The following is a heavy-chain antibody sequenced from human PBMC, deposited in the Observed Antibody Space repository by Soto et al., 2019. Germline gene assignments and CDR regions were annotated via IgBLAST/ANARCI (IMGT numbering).Heavy chain of an antibody. J-gene: IGHJ1*01. CDR2: INPSSGST. V-gene: IGHV1-46*01. CDR3: ARGPISSIGQY. CDR1: GYIFTSYY. Sequence: ASVKVSCKASGYIFTSYYMHWVRQAPGQGLEWMGIINPSSGSTSYAQNFQGRVTMTRDTSTSTVYMELRSLIFEDTAVYSCARGPISSIGQYWGQGTQVTVPS. D-gene: IGHD6-13*01.